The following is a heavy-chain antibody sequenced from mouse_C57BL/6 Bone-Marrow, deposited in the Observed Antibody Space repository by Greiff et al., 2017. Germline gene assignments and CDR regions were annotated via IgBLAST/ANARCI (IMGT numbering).Heavy chain of an antibody. Sequence: EVKLVESGGGLVKPGGSLKLSCAASGFTFSSYAMSWVRQTPEKRLEWVATISDGGSYTYYPDNVKGRFTISRDNAKNHLYLQMSHLKSEDTAMYYCARDDVSVDYWGQGTTLTVSS. J-gene: IGHJ2*01. CDR2: ISDGGSYT. D-gene: IGHD1-3*01. CDR1: GFTFSSYA. V-gene: IGHV5-4*01. CDR3: ARDDVSVDY.